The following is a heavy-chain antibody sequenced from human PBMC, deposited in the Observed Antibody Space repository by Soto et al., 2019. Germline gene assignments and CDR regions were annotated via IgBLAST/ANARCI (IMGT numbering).Heavy chain of an antibody. Sequence: ASVKVSCKASGYTFTGYYMHWLRQSPGQGLEWMGWINPNSGGTNYAQKFQGRVTMTRDTSISTAYMELSRLRSDDTAVYYCARVPRWRRDGYNLNCWGQGTLVTVSS. CDR3: ARVPRWRRDGYNLNC. V-gene: IGHV1-2*02. J-gene: IGHJ4*02. CDR2: INPNSGGT. CDR1: GYTFTGYY. D-gene: IGHD5-12*01.